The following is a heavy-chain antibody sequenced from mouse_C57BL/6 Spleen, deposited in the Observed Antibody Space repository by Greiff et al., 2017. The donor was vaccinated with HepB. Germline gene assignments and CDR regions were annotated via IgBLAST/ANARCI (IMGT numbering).Heavy chain of an antibody. CDR3: ARFERGRTAMDY. V-gene: IGHV1-69*01. CDR1: GYTFTSYW. J-gene: IGHJ4*01. D-gene: IGHD4-1*01. CDR2: IDPSDSYT. Sequence: QVQLQQPGAELVMPGASVKLSCKASGYTFTSYWMHWVKQRPGQGLEWIGEIDPSDSYTNYNQKFKGKSTLTVDKSSSTAYMQLSSLTSEDSAVYYCARFERGRTAMDYWGQGTSVTVSS.